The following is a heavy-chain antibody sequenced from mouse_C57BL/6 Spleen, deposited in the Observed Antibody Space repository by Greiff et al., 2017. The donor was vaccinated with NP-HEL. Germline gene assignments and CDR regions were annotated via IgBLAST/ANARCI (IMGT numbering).Heavy chain of an antibody. D-gene: IGHD2-2*01. CDR2: IDPSDSYT. CDR3: ARRGPGSYFDY. Sequence: QVQLQQSGAELVMPGASVKLSCKASGYTFTSYWMHWVKQRPGQGLEWIGEIDPSDSYTNYNQKFKGKSTLTVDKSSSTAYMQLISLTSEDSAVYYCARRGPGSYFDYWGQGTTLTVSS. CDR1: GYTFTSYW. J-gene: IGHJ2*01. V-gene: IGHV1-69*01.